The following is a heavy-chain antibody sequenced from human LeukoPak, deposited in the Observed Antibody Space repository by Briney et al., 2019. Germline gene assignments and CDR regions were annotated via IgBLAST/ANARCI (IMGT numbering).Heavy chain of an antibody. Sequence: SETLSLTCAVSDYSISNGYYWGWIRQPPGKGLEWIGSIYRTGSTYDNPSLKSRVTMSVDTSKNQFSLRLNSVTAADTAVYYCARETARDGFDIWGQGTMVTVSS. CDR1: DYSISNGYY. J-gene: IGHJ3*02. CDR3: ARETARDGFDI. V-gene: IGHV4-38-2*02. CDR2: IYRTGST.